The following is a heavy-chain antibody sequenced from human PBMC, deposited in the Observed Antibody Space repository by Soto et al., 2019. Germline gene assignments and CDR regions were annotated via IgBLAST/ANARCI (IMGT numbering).Heavy chain of an antibody. CDR2: INPNSGGT. CDR3: ARAGPLPPYYSGSAMTFRYAFEI. Sequence: PGGSLRLSCVASGFTFSNYAMHWVRQAPGQGLEWMGWINPNSGGTNDAQKCQGWVTMTRATSLSTAYMELSRLRSDDTAVYYCARAGPLPPYYSGSAMTFRYAFEIWRQGTRVTV. CDR1: GFTFSNYA. D-gene: IGHD3-10*01. V-gene: IGHV1-2*04. J-gene: IGHJ3*02.